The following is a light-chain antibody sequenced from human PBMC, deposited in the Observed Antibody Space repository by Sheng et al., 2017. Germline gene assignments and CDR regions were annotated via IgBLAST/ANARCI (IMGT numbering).Light chain of an antibody. CDR1: DIGNKN. J-gene: IGLJ2*01. V-gene: IGLV3-9*01. CDR3: HVWDSSTAI. CDR2: RDT. Sequence: SYELTQPLSVSVALGQTARITCEGNDIGNKNVHWYRQRPGQAPCGGIFRDTNRASGIPQRFSGSNSGNTATLTISSAQAGDEADYYCHVWDSSTAIFGGGTKLTVL.